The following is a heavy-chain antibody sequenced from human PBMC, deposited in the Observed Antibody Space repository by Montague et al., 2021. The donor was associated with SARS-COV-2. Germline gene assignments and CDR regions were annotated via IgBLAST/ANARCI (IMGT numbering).Heavy chain of an antibody. Sequence: SETLSLTCAVSGESFSDYIWWTWLRQPPGRGLERVGEILRSGASNYNTPHKRRVTMSVDMSRNQFPLCLSNVTAADTAIYYCVSVVTMTVVDFDYWGQGTLVTVSS. CDR3: VSVVTMTVVDFDY. D-gene: IGHD3-22*01. V-gene: IGHV4-34*12. J-gene: IGHJ4*02. CDR1: GESFSDYIW. CDR2: ILRSGAS.